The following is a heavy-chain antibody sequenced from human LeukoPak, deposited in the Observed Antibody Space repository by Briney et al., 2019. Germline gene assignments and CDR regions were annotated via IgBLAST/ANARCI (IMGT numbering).Heavy chain of an antibody. CDR1: GFTFSSYA. J-gene: IGHJ4*02. D-gene: IGHD3-10*01. CDR3: AKDVRVGEYYGSGSYFDY. CDR2: ISTSGGST. Sequence: GGSLRLSCAASGFTFSSYAMSWVRQAPGKGLEWVSIISTSGGSTYYADSVKGRFTISRDKSRNYLQMNSLRGDDTAIYYCAKDVRVGEYYGSGSYFDYWGQGTLVTVSS. V-gene: IGHV3-23*01.